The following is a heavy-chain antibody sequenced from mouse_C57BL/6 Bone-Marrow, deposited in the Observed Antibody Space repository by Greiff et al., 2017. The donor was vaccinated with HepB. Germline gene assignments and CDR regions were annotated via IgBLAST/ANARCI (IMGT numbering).Heavy chain of an antibody. CDR3: ARPPHY. Sequence: QVQLQQPGAELVMPGASVKLSCKASGYTFTSYWMHWVKQRPGQGLEWIGEIDPSDSYTNYNQKFKGKSTLTVDKSSSTAYMQLSSLTSEDSAVYYCARPPHYWGQGTTLTVSS. V-gene: IGHV1-69*01. CDR1: GYTFTSYW. J-gene: IGHJ2*01. CDR2: IDPSDSYT.